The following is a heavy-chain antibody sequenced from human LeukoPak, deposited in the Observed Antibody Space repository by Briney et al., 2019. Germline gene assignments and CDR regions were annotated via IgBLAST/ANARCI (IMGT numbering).Heavy chain of an antibody. J-gene: IGHJ6*02. V-gene: IGHV4-34*01. D-gene: IGHD2-2*01. CDR2: INHSGST. CDR1: GGSFSGYY. CDR3: ARKRRYCSSTSCYVAYYYYGMDV. Sequence: SETLSLTCAVYGGSFSGYYWSWIRQPPGKGLEWIGEINHSGSTNYNPSLKSRVTISVDTSKNQFSLKLSSVTAADTAVYYCARKRRYCSSTSCYVAYYYYGMDVWGQGTTVTVSS.